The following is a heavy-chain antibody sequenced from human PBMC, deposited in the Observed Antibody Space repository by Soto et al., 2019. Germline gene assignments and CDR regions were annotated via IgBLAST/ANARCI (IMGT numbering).Heavy chain of an antibody. J-gene: IGHJ4*02. D-gene: IGHD1-26*01. CDR3: ARVARGRVVGATPPCFDY. CDR1: GGSISSGIYY. CDR2: IYYSGST. V-gene: IGHV4-31*03. Sequence: SETLSLTCTVSGGSISSGIYYWSWIRQNPGKGLEWIGHIYYSGSTYYNPSLKSRVSISVDTSKNQFSLKLTSVTAADTAVYYCARVARGRVVGATPPCFDYWGQGTLVTVSS.